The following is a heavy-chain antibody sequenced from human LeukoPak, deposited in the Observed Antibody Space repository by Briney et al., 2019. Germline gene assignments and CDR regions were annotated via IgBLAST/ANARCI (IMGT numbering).Heavy chain of an antibody. V-gene: IGHV1-46*01. CDR2: IDPTGGST. CDR1: GYTFTNHY. CDR3: AYCGGDCYNVAAFVY. J-gene: IGHJ4*02. D-gene: IGHD2-21*02. Sequence: GASVKVSCKTSGYTFTNHYIHWVRQAPGQGLEWMGMIDPTGGSTRYTQRFQGRVTMTSDTSTSTVYMELSSLRSEDTAVYYCAYCGGDCYNVAAFVYWXQGTVVTVSS.